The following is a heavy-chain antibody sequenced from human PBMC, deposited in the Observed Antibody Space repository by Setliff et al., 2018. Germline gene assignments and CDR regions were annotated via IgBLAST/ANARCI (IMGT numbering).Heavy chain of an antibody. V-gene: IGHV3-9*01. D-gene: IGHD2-8*01. J-gene: IGHJ4*02. CDR2: IRAGSGNI. Sequence: GGSLRLSCAASGFIFDDYAMHWVRQAPGKGLEWVSGIRAGSGNIAYADSVKGRFTISRDNAKNSLYLQLDSLRPDDTAFYYCARGHCTTISCFLDHWGQGIMVTVSS. CDR3: ARGHCTTISCFLDH. CDR1: GFIFDDYA.